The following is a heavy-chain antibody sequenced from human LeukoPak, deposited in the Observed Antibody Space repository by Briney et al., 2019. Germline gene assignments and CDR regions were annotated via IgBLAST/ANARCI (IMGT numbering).Heavy chain of an antibody. V-gene: IGHV3-64*01. D-gene: IGHD2-2*01. CDR1: GFTFSSYT. CDR3: ARDGYCSSTSCPWAYFDF. J-gene: IGHJ4*02. Sequence: PGGSLRLSCAASGFTFSSYTMHWVRQAPGKGLEFVSVISSNGGSTYYANSVKGGFTISRDNSKNTLYLQMGSLRAEDMAVYYCARDGYCSSTSCPWAYFDFWGQGTLVTVSS. CDR2: ISSNGGST.